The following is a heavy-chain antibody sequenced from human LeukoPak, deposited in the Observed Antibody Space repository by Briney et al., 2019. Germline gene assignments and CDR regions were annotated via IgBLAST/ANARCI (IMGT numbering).Heavy chain of an antibody. J-gene: IGHJ4*02. CDR2: XXPNDGDT. V-gene: IGHV1-2*02. D-gene: IGHD2-2*01. CDR1: GYTFTDYY. CDR3: ARANFLYCSSSTCLFDY. Sequence: ASVKVSCKASGYTFTDYYMHWVRQAPGQGFEWMXXXXPNDGDTNYAQKFQGRVTMTRDTSISTAHMEVSRLRSDDTAVYYCARANFLYCSSSTCLFDYWGQGTLVTVSS.